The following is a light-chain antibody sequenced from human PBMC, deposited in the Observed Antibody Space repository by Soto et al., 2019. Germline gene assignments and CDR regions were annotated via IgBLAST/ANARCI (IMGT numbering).Light chain of an antibody. CDR3: QQCGSSPWT. J-gene: IGKJ1*01. Sequence: EFVLTQSPGTLSLSPGERATLSCRASQSVSSSYLAWYQQKPGQAPRLLIYGASSRATGIPDRFSGSGSGTDFTLTISRLEPEDFAVYYCQQCGSSPWTFGQGTKVDIK. CDR1: QSVSSSY. V-gene: IGKV3-20*01. CDR2: GAS.